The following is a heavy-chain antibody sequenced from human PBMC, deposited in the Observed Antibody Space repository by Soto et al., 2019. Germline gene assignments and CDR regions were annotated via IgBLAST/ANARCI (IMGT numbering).Heavy chain of an antibody. CDR3: ARHARIKVQYYYYYGMDV. Sequence: SETLSLTCTVSGGSISSSSYYWGWIRQPPGKGLEWNGSIYYSGSTYYNPSLKSRVTISVDTSKNQFSLKLSSVTAADTAVYYCARHARIKVQYYYYYGMDVWGQGTTVTV. CDR2: IYYSGST. V-gene: IGHV4-39*01. CDR1: GGSISSSSYY. J-gene: IGHJ6*02. D-gene: IGHD1-1*01.